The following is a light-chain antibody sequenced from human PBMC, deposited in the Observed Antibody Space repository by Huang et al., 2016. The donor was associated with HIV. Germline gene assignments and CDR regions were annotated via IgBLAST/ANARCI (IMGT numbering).Light chain of an antibody. CDR3: MQALQTPPYT. V-gene: IGKV2-28*01. CDR1: HSLLHSNGYNY. Sequence: DIVMTQSPLSLPVTPGEPASISCNSSHSLLHSNGYNYLDWYLQKPGQSPRLLIYLVAYRASGVPDRLSGSGSGTDVTLKISRVEAEDVGVYLCMQALQTPPYTFGQGTKLEIK. J-gene: IGKJ2*01. CDR2: LVA.